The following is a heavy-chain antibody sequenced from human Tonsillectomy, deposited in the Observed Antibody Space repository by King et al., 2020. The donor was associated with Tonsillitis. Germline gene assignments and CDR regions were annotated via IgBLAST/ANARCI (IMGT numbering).Heavy chain of an antibody. CDR1: GFTFGRYA. Sequence: VQLVESGGGVVQPGRSLRLSCAASGFTFGRYAMHWARQAPGKGLEWVAVISDDGSDRYCADSVKGRFTISRDNSKNTLYLQMNSLRAEDTAVYFCARDLFGGYDYLDYWGQGSLVTVSS. J-gene: IGHJ4*02. CDR2: ISDDGSDR. CDR3: ARDLFGGYDYLDY. D-gene: IGHD5-12*01. V-gene: IGHV3-30-3*01.